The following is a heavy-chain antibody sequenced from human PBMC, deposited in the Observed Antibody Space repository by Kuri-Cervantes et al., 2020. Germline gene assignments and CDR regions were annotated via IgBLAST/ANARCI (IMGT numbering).Heavy chain of an antibody. V-gene: IGHV3-7*01. J-gene: IGHJ4*02. D-gene: IGHD4-23*01. Sequence: GESLKISCAASGFTFSSYWMYWVRQAPGKGLEWVANIRQDGSEKYYVVSVKGRFTISRDNAKNSLYLQMNSLRAEDTAVSYCARDPVTTVVTQGLFDYWGQGTLVTVSS. CDR1: GFTFSSYW. CDR3: ARDPVTTVVTQGLFDY. CDR2: IRQDGSEK.